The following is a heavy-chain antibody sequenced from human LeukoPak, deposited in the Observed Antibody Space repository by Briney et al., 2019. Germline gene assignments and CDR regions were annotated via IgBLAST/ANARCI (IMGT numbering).Heavy chain of an antibody. CDR3: ARDKDGFHVDY. CDR1: GGSISYYY. Sequence: SETLSLTCTVPGGSISYYYWSWIRQPAGKGLEWIGRIYSSGTPKYNPSLKSRVTMSIDTSMNQFSLMVNSVTAADTAVYYCARDKDGFHVDYWGQGILVTVSS. CDR2: IYSSGTP. D-gene: IGHD5-24*01. J-gene: IGHJ4*02. V-gene: IGHV4-4*07.